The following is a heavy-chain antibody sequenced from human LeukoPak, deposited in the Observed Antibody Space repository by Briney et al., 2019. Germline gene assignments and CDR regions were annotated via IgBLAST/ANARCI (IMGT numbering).Heavy chain of an antibody. CDR1: GYTFTGYY. V-gene: IGHV1-2*02. D-gene: IGHD6-19*01. CDR3: ARDSSRGWYMGRTFDY. J-gene: IGHJ4*02. Sequence: GASVKVSCKASGYTFTGYYMHWVRQAPGQGLEWMGWINPNSGGTNYAQKFQGRVTMTRDTSISTAYMELSRLRSDDTAVYYCARDSSRGWYMGRTFDYWGQGTLVTVSS. CDR2: INPNSGGT.